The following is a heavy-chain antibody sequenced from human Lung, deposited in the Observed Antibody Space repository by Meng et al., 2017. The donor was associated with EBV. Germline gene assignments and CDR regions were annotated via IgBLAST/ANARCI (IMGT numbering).Heavy chain of an antibody. D-gene: IGHD6-19*01. Sequence: VQRQESGPGLVKPSQTLSLPCAVSGGSVDSGAYYWSWIRQRPGKGLGWIGYIYYSGSTFYTPSLKSRATLSVDTSKNQFSLKLNSVTAADTAVYYCARLRLVWMFDYWGQGALVTVSS. CDR2: IYYSGST. J-gene: IGHJ4*02. V-gene: IGHV4-31*11. CDR3: ARLRLVWMFDY. CDR1: GGSVDSGAYY.